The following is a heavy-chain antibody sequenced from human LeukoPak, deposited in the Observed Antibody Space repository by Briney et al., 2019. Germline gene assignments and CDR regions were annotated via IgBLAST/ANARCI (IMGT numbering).Heavy chain of an antibody. J-gene: IGHJ6*03. CDR2: INPNSGGT. D-gene: IGHD3-9*01. CDR1: GYTFTGYY. V-gene: IGHV1-2*02. CDR3: ARDPVLRYFDWSLNDYYYYYMDV. Sequence: ASVKVSFKASGYTFTGYYMHWVRQAPGQGLEWMGWINPNSGGTNYAQKFQGRVTMTRDTSISTAYMELSSLRSEDTAVYYCARDPVLRYFDWSLNDYYYYYMDVWGKGTTVTVSS.